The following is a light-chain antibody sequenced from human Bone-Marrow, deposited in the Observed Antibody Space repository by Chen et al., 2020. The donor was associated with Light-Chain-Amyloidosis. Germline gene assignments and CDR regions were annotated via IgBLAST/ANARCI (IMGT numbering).Light chain of an antibody. V-gene: IGLV2-14*01. J-gene: IGLJ1*01. Sequence: QSALTQPASVSASPGQSITISCTGTSSDVGGYNYVSWYQQHPGKAPKLMIYDVSNRPSGVSNRFSGSKSGNTASLTISGLQAEDEADYYCSSYTSSSTLEVFGTVTKVTVL. CDR1: SSDVGGYNY. CDR3: SSYTSSSTLEV. CDR2: DVS.